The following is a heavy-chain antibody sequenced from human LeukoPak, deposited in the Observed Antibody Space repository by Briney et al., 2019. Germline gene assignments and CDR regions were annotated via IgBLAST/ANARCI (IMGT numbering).Heavy chain of an antibody. V-gene: IGHV4-34*01. CDR1: GGSISSYY. Sequence: SETLSLTCTVSGGSISSYYWSWIRQPPGKGLEWIGEINHSGSTNYNPSLKSRVTISVDTSKNQFSLKLSSVTAADTAVYYCARVGYGGVYWGQGTLVTVSS. J-gene: IGHJ4*02. CDR3: ARVGYGGVY. CDR2: INHSGST. D-gene: IGHD4-23*01.